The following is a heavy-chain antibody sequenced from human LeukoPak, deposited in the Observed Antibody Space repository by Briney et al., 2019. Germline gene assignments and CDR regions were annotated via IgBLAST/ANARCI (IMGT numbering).Heavy chain of an antibody. V-gene: IGHV3-23*01. J-gene: IGHJ4*02. D-gene: IGHD3-3*01. CDR3: ARDSITIFGVVTN. CDR1: GFTFSSYA. CDR2: ISGSGGST. Sequence: SGGTLRLSCAASGFTFSSYAMSWVRQAPGKGLEWVSAISGSGGSTYYADSVKGRFTISRDNSKNTLYLQMNSLRAEDTAVYYCARDSITIFGVVTNWGQGTLVTVSS.